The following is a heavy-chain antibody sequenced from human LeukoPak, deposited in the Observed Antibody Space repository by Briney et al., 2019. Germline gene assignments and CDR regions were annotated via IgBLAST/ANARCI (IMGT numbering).Heavy chain of an antibody. Sequence: GSLRLSCAAXGFTXSSXWMFWVRQAPGXGLXXVSRVNSDGTSTNYADSVKGRFTVSRDNAKNTLYLQMNSLRVEDTAVYYCARMGGSNWNREVNWFDPWGQGTLVTVSS. CDR3: ARMGGSNWNREVNWFDP. V-gene: IGHV3-74*01. CDR1: GFTXSSXW. J-gene: IGHJ5*02. CDR2: VNSDGTST. D-gene: IGHD1-1*01.